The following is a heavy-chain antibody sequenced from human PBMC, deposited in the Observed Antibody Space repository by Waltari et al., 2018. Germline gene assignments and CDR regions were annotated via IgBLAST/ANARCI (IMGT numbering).Heavy chain of an antibody. D-gene: IGHD3-3*01. J-gene: IGHJ6*03. CDR3: ARVFGYYYYYMDV. Sequence: QVQLQQWGAGLLKPSETLSLTCDVSGGSLSGYHWTWIRQPPGKGLEWIGEINASGRTTYNPSLESRVTVSIDTANNQFSLRVRSVTAADTAVYYCARVFGYYYYYMDVWGKGTTVTISS. CDR2: INASGRT. V-gene: IGHV4-34*02. CDR1: GGSLSGYH.